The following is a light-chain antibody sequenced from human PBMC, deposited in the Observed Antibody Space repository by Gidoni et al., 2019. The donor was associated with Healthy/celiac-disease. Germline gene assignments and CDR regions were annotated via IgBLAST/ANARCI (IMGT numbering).Light chain of an antibody. CDR3: QAWDSSTVV. Sequence: SYALTQPPSVSVSPGQTASITCSGAQLGDKYACWYQQKPGQSPVLVIYQDSKRPSGIPERFSGSNSGNTATLTISGTQAMDEADYYCQAWDSSTVVFGGGTKLTVL. V-gene: IGLV3-1*01. CDR2: QDS. CDR1: QLGDKY. J-gene: IGLJ2*01.